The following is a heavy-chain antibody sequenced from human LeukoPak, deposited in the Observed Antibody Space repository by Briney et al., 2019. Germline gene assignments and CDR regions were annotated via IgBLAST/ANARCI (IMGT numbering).Heavy chain of an antibody. D-gene: IGHD5-18*01. CDR3: ARDLGYSYGYAGFYFDY. J-gene: IGHJ4*02. CDR1: GFTVSSNY. Sequence: PGGSLRLSCAASGFTVSSNYMSWVRQAPGKGLEWVSVIYSGGSTYYADSVKGRFTISRDNSKNTLYLQMNSLRAEDTAVYYCARDLGYSYGYAGFYFDYWGQGTLVTVSS. CDR2: IYSGGST. V-gene: IGHV3-53*01.